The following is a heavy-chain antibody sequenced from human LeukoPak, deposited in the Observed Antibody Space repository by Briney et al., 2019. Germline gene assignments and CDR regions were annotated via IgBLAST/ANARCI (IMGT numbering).Heavy chain of an antibody. D-gene: IGHD3-10*01. CDR1: GGSISSSGYY. V-gene: IGHV4-39*02. CDR3: ARHRGRYYDSGSYYYFDY. J-gene: IGHJ4*02. CDR2: VYYTGST. Sequence: SETLSLTCTVSGGSISSSGYYWGWIRQPPGKGLEWVGSVYYTGSTFYNPSLKSRVTTSVDTSKNHFSLNLSSVTAADTAVYYCARHRGRYYDSGSYYYFDYWGQGTLVPVSS.